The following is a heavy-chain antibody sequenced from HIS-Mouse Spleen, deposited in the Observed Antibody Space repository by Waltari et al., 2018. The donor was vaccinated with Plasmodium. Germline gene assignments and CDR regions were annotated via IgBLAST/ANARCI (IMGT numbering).Heavy chain of an antibody. D-gene: IGHD6-13*01. V-gene: IGHV4-31*03. Sequence: QVQLQESGPGLVKPSQTLSLTCTVSGGSISSGGYYWIWIRQHPGKGLEWIGYIYYSGITYYNPSLKSRVTISVDTSKNQFSLKLSSVTAADTAVYYCARSIAATVTFYFDYWGQGTLVTVSS. CDR1: GGSISSGGYY. J-gene: IGHJ4*02. CDR2: IYYSGIT. CDR3: ARSIAATVTFYFDY.